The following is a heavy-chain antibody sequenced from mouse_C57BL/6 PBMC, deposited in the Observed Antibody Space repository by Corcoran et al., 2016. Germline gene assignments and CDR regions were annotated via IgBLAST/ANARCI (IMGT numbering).Heavy chain of an antibody. D-gene: IGHD1-1*01. V-gene: IGHV3-6*01. Sequence: DVQLQESGPGLVKPSQSLSLTCSVTGYSITSGYYWNWIRQFPGNKLEWMGYISYDGSNNYNPSLKNRISITRDTSKNQFFLKLNSVTTEDTATYYCARYYGSSPNHAMDYWGQGTSVTVSS. J-gene: IGHJ4*01. CDR2: ISYDGSN. CDR1: GYSITSGYY. CDR3: ARYYGSSPNHAMDY.